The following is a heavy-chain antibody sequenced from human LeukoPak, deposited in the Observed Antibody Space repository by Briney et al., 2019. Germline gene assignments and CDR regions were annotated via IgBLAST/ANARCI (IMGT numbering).Heavy chain of an antibody. D-gene: IGHD3-22*01. Sequence: ASVKVSCKASGYTFIDYYIHWVRQSPGQGLEWMGRINPNIPNTDDTDYAQNFQGRVTMPRDASISTAYMELSRLRADDTAVYYCARGPSGYYYYGGVYWGQGTLVTVSS. CDR3: ARGPSGYYYYGGVY. J-gene: IGHJ4*02. CDR1: GYTFIDYY. V-gene: IGHV1-2*06. CDR2: INPNIPNTDDT.